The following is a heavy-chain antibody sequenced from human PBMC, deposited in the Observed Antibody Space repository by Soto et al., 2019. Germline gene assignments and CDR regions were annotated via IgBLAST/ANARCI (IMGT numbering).Heavy chain of an antibody. CDR1: GFTFRSYG. CDR3: AKEFWWELQLSHPYYNSGMDV. D-gene: IGHD1-1*01. CDR2: MSFDGSNK. J-gene: IGHJ6*02. Sequence: QVQLVESGGGVVQPGRSLRLSCAASGFTFRSYGMHWVRQAPGKGLEWVALMSFDGSNKYYADSVRGRFTISSDNSKSTLYLQMDILRPEDTAVYYCAKEFWWELQLSHPYYNSGMDVWGQGTTVTVSS. V-gene: IGHV3-30*18.